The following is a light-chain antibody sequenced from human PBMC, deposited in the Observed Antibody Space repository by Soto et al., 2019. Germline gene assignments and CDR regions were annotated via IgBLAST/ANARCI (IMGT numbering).Light chain of an antibody. CDR1: QSVSNN. CDR3: QQYNNWWT. Sequence: EIVMTQSPATLSVSPGERATLSCRASQSVSNNVAWYQKKPGQAPRLLIYGASTRATGIPARFSGSGSGTEFTLTISSLQSEDFAVYYCQQYNNWWTVGQGTKVEIK. CDR2: GAS. V-gene: IGKV3-15*01. J-gene: IGKJ1*01.